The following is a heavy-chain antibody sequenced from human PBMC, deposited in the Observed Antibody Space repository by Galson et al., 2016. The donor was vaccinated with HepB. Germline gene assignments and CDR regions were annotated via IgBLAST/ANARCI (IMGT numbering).Heavy chain of an antibody. CDR1: GYILTSYY. J-gene: IGHJ4*02. CDR2: IDPRSGGT. Sequence: SVKVSCKASGYILTSYYVHWVRQAPGQGLEWMGWIDPRSGGTNYAENFQGRVTMTRDTSINTAYMELSRLRSADTAVYYRARPRRIVTTGSWSSPSYFDYWGQGTLVTVSS. CDR3: ARPRRIVTTGSWSSPSYFDY. D-gene: IGHD1-26*01. V-gene: IGHV1-2*02.